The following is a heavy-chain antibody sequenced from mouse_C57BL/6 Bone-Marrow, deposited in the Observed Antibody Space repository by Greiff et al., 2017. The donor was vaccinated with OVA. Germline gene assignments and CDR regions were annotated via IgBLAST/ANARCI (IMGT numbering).Heavy chain of an antibody. Sequence: VKLMESGTVLARPGASVKMSCKTSGYTFTSYWMHWVKQRPGQGLEWIGEIDPSDSYTNYNQKFKGKATLTVDTSSSTAYMQLSSLTSEDSAVYYCANYYGSSYDYFDYWGQGTTLTVSS. CDR1: GYTFTSYW. CDR3: ANYYGSSYDYFDY. V-gene: IGHV1-50*01. CDR2: IDPSDSYT. J-gene: IGHJ2*01. D-gene: IGHD1-1*01.